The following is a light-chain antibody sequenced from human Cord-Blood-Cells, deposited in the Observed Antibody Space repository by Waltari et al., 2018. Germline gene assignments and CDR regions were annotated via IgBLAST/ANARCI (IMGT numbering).Light chain of an antibody. J-gene: IGLJ1*01. Sequence: QPALTQPASASGPPGQPITIAFTGTSSDAGGSIYISWYQQHPGKAPKLMIYEVSNRPSGVSNRFSGSKSGNTASLTISGLQAEDEADYYCSSYTSSSTGVFGTGTKVTVL. CDR3: SSYTSSSTGV. CDR2: EVS. V-gene: IGLV2-14*01. CDR1: SSDAGGSIY.